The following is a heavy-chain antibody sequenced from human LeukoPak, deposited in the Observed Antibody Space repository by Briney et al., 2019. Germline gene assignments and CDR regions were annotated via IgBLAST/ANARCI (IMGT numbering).Heavy chain of an antibody. CDR2: ISYDGSNK. CDR1: GFTFSSYG. J-gene: IGHJ5*02. Sequence: SGGSLRPSCAASGFTFSSYGMHWVRQAPGKGLEWVAVISYDGSNKYYADSVKGRFTISRDNSKNTLYLQMNSLRAEDTAVYYCAKDHPIVVVPAAPWFDPWGQGTLVTVSS. V-gene: IGHV3-30*18. CDR3: AKDHPIVVVPAAPWFDP. D-gene: IGHD2-2*01.